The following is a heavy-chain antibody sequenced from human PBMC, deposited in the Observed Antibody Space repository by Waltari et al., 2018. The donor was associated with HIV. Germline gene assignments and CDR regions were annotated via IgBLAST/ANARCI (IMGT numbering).Heavy chain of an antibody. Sequence: QLQLQESGPGLVKPSETLSLTCTVSGGSISSSSYYWGWIRHPPGKGLEWIGGIYYSGSTYYNPSLKSRVTISVEASKNQFSLKLGSVTAADTAVYYCARQGGYDILTGYYTYFDYWGQGTLVTVSS. D-gene: IGHD3-9*01. CDR3: ARQGGYDILTGYYTYFDY. J-gene: IGHJ4*02. CDR1: GGSISSSSYY. V-gene: IGHV4-39*01. CDR2: IYYSGST.